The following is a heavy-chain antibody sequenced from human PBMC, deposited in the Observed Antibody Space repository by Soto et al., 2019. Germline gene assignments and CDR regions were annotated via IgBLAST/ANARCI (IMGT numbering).Heavy chain of an antibody. CDR1: GFTVSSNY. Sequence: EVQLVESGGGLIQPGGSLRLSCAASGFTVSSNYMSWVRQAPGKGLEWVSVIYSGGSTYYADSMKGRFTISRDNSKNTLYLQMNSLRAEDTAVYYCARGPFMEWLSGTMDVWGQGTTVTVSS. V-gene: IGHV3-53*01. CDR2: IYSGGST. CDR3: ARGPFMEWLSGTMDV. D-gene: IGHD3-3*01. J-gene: IGHJ6*02.